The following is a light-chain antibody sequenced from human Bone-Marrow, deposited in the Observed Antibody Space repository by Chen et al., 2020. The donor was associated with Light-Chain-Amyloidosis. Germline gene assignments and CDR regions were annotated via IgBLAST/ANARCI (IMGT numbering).Light chain of an antibody. CDR1: NIGSTS. Sequence: SYVLTQPSSVSVAPGQTATIACGGNNIGSTSVHWYQQTTGQAPLLVVYDDSDRPSGIPGRLSGSNSGNTATLTISRVEAGDEADYYCQVWDRSSDRPVFGGGTKLTVL. CDR2: DDS. CDR3: QVWDRSSDRPV. V-gene: IGLV3-21*02. J-gene: IGLJ3*02.